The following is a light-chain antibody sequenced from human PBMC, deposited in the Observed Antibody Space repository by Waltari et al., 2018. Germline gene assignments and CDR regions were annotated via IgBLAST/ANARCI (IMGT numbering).Light chain of an antibody. Sequence: QSVLTQPPSASGTPGQTVTISCSGSSPNSGSSTVNWYQQLPGTAPKLVVFNNNQRPSGVPDRFSGSKSGTSASLAISGLKSEDEADYFCAAWDDSLYARLFGIGTKVTVL. J-gene: IGLJ1*01. CDR3: AAWDDSLYARL. CDR1: SPNSGSST. CDR2: NNN. V-gene: IGLV1-44*01.